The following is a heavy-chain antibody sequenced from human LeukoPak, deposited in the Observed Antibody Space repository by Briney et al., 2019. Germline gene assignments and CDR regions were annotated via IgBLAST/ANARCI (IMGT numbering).Heavy chain of an antibody. CDR1: GYTFTGYY. J-gene: IGHJ6*02. CDR3: ARVRMRGYYGSENPYYYYGMDV. V-gene: IGHV1-2*04. D-gene: IGHD3-10*01. Sequence: ASVKVSCKASGYTFTGYYMHWVRQAPGQGLEWMGWINPNSGGTNYAQKFQGWVTMTRDTSISTAHMELSRLRSDDTAVYYCARVRMRGYYGSENPYYYYGMDVWGQGTTVTVSS. CDR2: INPNSGGT.